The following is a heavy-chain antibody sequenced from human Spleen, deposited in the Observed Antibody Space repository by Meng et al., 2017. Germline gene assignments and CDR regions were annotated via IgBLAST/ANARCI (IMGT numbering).Heavy chain of an antibody. V-gene: IGHV4-34*01. CDR1: GGSFSDYY. D-gene: IGHD4-11*01. CDR2: INHSGST. Sequence: QVQLQQGGAGLLKPSETLSLTCVVSGGSFSDYYWSWIRQPPGKGLEWIREINHSGSTNYNPSLESRATISVDTSQNNLSLKLSSVTAADSAVYYCARGPTTMAHDFDYWGQGTLVTASS. J-gene: IGHJ4*02. CDR3: ARGPTTMAHDFDY.